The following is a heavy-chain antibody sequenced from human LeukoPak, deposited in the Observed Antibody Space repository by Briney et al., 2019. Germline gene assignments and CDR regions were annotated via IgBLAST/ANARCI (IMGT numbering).Heavy chain of an antibody. CDR1: GGSISSYY. D-gene: IGHD6-13*01. J-gene: IGHJ5*02. CDR2: IYYSGST. CDR3: ARHLSSSYSNWFDP. V-gene: IGHV4-59*08. Sequence: PSETLSLTCTVSGGSISSYYWSWIRQPPGKGLEWIGYIYYSGSTNYNPSLKSRVTISVDTSKIQFSLKLSSVTAADTAVYYCARHLSSSYSNWFDPWGQGTLVTVSS.